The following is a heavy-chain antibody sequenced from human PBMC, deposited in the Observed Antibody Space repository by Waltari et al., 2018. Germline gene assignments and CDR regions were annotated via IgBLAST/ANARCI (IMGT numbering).Heavy chain of an antibody. CDR1: GFTFSNYL. V-gene: IGHV3-7*01. CDR3: ARGRATNDY. CDR2: IKQDGSEK. J-gene: IGHJ4*02. Sequence: EVQLVESGGGLVQPGGSLRLSCAASGFTFSNYLMTWVRQAPGKGLEWVGNIKQDGSEKYYVDSVKGRFTISRDNAKNALYLQMNSLRAEDTAVYYCARGRATNDYWGQGTLVTVSS.